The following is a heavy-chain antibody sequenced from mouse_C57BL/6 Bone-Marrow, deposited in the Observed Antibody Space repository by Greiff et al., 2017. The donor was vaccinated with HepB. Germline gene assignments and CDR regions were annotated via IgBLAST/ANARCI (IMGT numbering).Heavy chain of an antibody. V-gene: IGHV14-4*01. CDR1: GFNIKDDY. CDR3: TTGWLDAY. D-gene: IGHD2-3*01. Sequence: VQLQQSGAELVRPGASVKLSYTASGFNIKDDYMHWVKQRPEQGLEWIGWIDPENGDTEYASKFQGKATITADTSSNTAYLQLSSLTSEDTAVYYCTTGWLDAYWGQGTLVTVSA. J-gene: IGHJ3*01. CDR2: IDPENGDT.